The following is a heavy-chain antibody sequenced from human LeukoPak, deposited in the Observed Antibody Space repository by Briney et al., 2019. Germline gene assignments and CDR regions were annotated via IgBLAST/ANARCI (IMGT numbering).Heavy chain of an antibody. CDR1: GASISSSSYY. CDR2: IYYSGST. V-gene: IGHV4-39*02. D-gene: IGHD3-16*01. Sequence: SETLSLTCTVSGASISSSSYYWGWIRQPPGKGLEWIGSIYYSGSTYYNPSLKSRVTISVDTSKNQFSLKLSSVTAADTAVYYCARDQIMITFGGVSRYFDYWGQGTLVTVSS. J-gene: IGHJ4*02. CDR3: ARDQIMITFGGVSRYFDY.